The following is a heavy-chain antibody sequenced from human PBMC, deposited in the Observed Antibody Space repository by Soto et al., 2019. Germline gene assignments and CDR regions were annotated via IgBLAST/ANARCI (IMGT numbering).Heavy chain of an antibody. J-gene: IGHJ6*03. CDR1: GYTFTSYG. CDR2: ISAYNGNT. V-gene: IGHV1-18*01. D-gene: IGHD4-17*01. CDR3: ARGVTTVTTRLAWNDGSYYYYMDV. Sequence: ASVKVSCKASGYTFTSYGISWVRQAPGQGLEWMGWISAYNGNTNYAQKLQGRVTMTTDTSTSTAYMELRSLRSDDTAVYYCARGVTTVTTRLAWNDGSYYYYMDVWGKGTTVTVSS.